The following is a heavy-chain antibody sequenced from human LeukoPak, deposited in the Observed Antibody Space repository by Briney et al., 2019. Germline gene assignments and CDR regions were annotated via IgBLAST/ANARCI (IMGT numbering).Heavy chain of an antibody. CDR2: ISWNSGSI. CDR3: AKGGQQLARLDWFDP. J-gene: IGHJ5*02. Sequence: GGSLRLSCAASGFTFDGCAMHWVRQAPGKGLEWVSGISWNSGSIGYADSVKGRFTISRDNAKNSLYLQMNSLRAEDTALYYCAKGGQQLARLDWFDPWGQGTLVTVSS. V-gene: IGHV3-9*01. CDR1: GFTFDGCA. D-gene: IGHD6-13*01.